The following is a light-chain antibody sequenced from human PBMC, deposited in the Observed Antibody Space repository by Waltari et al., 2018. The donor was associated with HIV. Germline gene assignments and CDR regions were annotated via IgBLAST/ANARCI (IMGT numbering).Light chain of an antibody. J-gene: IGKJ1*01. CDR2: GAS. CDR1: KSHSSN. V-gene: IGKV3-15*01. Sequence: EVVKAQSPATLSVSPGERATFSCRASKSHSSNFAWYHRRPGQAPWHLIYGASTRCTGSPARFSGGGSGTEFTLTISSLQSEDFEVYCCQQYNNWPRTFGQGTKVEIQ. CDR3: QQYNNWPRT.